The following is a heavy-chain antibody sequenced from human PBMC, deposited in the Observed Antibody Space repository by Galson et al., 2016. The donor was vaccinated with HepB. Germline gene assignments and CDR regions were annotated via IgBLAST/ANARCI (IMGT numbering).Heavy chain of an antibody. J-gene: IGHJ3*02. D-gene: IGHD2-2*01. CDR2: INPSSGDT. CDR1: GYTFTYYF. V-gene: IGHV1-2*06. CDR3: VRTYCSTTRCYPDAFDI. Sequence: SVKVSCKASGYTFTYYFMHWVRQAPGQGLEWLGRINPSSGDTKYAQKFQGRVPGSRDTSTSTAYMELSRLRSDDTAVYYCVRTYCSTTRCYPDAFDIWGQGTAVTVSS.